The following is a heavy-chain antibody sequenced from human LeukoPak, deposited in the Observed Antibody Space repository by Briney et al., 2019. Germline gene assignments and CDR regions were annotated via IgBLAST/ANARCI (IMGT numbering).Heavy chain of an antibody. Sequence: PSETLSLTCTVSGGSISSYYWSWIRQPPGKGLEWIGYIYYSGSTNYNPSLKSRVTISVDTSKNQFSLKLSSVTAADTAVYYCASLRRRDGYNFINYWCQGTLVTVSS. J-gene: IGHJ4*02. D-gene: IGHD5-24*01. CDR1: GGSISSYY. CDR3: ASLRRRDGYNFINY. V-gene: IGHV4-59*01. CDR2: IYYSGST.